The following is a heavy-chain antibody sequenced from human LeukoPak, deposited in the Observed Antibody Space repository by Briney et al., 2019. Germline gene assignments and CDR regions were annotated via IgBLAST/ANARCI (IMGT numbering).Heavy chain of an antibody. D-gene: IGHD3-16*02. Sequence: GGSLRLSCAASGFTFSSYWMHWVRHAPGKGLVWVSRMNSDGSSTSYADSVKGRFTISRDNAKNTLYLQMNSLRAEDTAVYYCARDYVWGSYRPPGYWGQGTLVTVSS. CDR1: GFTFSSYW. V-gene: IGHV3-74*01. CDR2: MNSDGSST. CDR3: ARDYVWGSYRPPGY. J-gene: IGHJ4*02.